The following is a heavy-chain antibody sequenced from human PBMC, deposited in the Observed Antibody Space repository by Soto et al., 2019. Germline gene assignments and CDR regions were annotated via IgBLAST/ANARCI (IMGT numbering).Heavy chain of an antibody. J-gene: IGHJ6*02. CDR3: AKDRGSGSYAANYYYYGMDV. CDR1: GFTFDDYA. D-gene: IGHD3-10*01. CDR2: INWNSGSI. V-gene: IGHV3-9*01. Sequence: EEQLVESGGGLVQPGRSLRLSCAASGFTFDDYAMHWVRQAPGKGLEWVSGINWNSGSIGYADSVKGRFTISRDNAKNYLYLQVNSLRAEDTALYYCAKDRGSGSYAANYYYYGMDVWGQGTTVTVSS.